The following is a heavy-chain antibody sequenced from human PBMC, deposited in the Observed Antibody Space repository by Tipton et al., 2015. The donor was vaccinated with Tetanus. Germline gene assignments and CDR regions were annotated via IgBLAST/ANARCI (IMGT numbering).Heavy chain of an antibody. CDR3: VRGDTAMVLSN. CDR1: GGSFSGYY. V-gene: IGHV4-34*01. J-gene: IGHJ4*02. CDR2: INHSGST. D-gene: IGHD5-18*01. Sequence: TLSLTCAVYGGSFSGYYWSWIRQPPGKGLEWIGEINHSGSTNYNPSLKSRVTIPVDTSKNQFSLKLSSVTAADTAVYYCVRGDTAMVLSNWGQGTLVTVSS.